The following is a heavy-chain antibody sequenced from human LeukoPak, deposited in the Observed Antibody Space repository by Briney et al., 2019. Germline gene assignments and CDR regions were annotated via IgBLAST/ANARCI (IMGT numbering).Heavy chain of an antibody. CDR1: GYTFDTSS. D-gene: IGHD6-13*01. V-gene: IGHV1-18*01. Sequence: GASVNVSCKAFGYTFDTSSITWVRQAPGQRLEWMGWISPRSGNKQYAQGVQGRVTMTTDTSRSTAYMELRSLRPDDTAVYYCTRVRNSNSWWGAFDIWGQGTMVTVSS. CDR2: ISPRSGNK. J-gene: IGHJ3*02. CDR3: TRVRNSNSWWGAFDI.